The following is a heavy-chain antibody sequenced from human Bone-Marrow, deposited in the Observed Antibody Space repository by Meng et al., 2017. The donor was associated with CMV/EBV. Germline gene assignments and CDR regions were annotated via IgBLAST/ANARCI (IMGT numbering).Heavy chain of an antibody. D-gene: IGHD4-11*01. CDR2: IYYSGST. J-gene: IGHJ6*02. CDR1: GGSISSSSYY. Sequence: SETLSLTCTVSGGSISSSSYYWGWIRQPPGKGLEWIGSIYYSGSTNYNPSLKSRVTISVDTSKNQFSLKLSSVTAADTAVYYCARGYDYSNYGTLYYYYGMDVWGQGTTVTVSS. V-gene: IGHV4-39*07. CDR3: ARGYDYSNYGTLYYYYGMDV.